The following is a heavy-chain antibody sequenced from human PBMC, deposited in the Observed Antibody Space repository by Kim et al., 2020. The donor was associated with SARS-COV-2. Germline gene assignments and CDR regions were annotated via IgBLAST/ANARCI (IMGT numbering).Heavy chain of an antibody. D-gene: IGHD6-19*01. CDR2: ISYSGST. CDR3: ARCDAVAGSNY. Sequence: SETLSLTCSVSGGSISSDTYYWGWVRQPTGKGLEWIGSISYSGSTYYNPSLKSRDTISIDTSKNQFSLKLSSVTAADTAVYYCARCDAVAGSNYWGQGTLVTVSS. J-gene: IGHJ4*02. CDR1: GGSISSDTYY. V-gene: IGHV4-39*07.